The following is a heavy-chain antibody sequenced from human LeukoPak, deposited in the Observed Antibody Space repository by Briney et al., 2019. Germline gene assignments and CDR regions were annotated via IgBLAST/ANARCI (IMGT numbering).Heavy chain of an antibody. CDR3: ARGWEGCSSTSCYHWFDP. V-gene: IGHV4-39*01. J-gene: IGHJ5*02. Sequence: SETLSLTCTVSGGSISSSSYYWGWIRQPPGKGLEWIGSIYYSGSTYYNPSLESRVTISVDTSKNQFSLKLSSVTAADTAVYYCARGWEGCSSTSCYHWFDPWGQGTLVTVSS. CDR2: IYYSGST. D-gene: IGHD2-2*01. CDR1: GGSISSSSYY.